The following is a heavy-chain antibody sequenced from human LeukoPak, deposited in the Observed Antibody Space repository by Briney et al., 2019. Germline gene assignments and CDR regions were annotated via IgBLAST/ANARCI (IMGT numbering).Heavy chain of an antibody. D-gene: IGHD2-2*01. CDR1: GGSFSGYY. J-gene: IGHJ4*02. Sequence: SETLSLTCAVYGGSFSGYYWSWIRQPPGKGLEWIGEINHSGSTNYNPSLKSRVTISVDTSKNQFSLKLSSVTAADTAVYYCARGRPSRCSSTSCSPGGYWAQGTLVTVSS. CDR3: ARGRPSRCSSTSCSPGGY. V-gene: IGHV4-34*01. CDR2: INHSGST.